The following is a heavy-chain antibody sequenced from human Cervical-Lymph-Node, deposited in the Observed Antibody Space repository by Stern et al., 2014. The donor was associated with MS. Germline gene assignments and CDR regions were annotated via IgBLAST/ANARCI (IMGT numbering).Heavy chain of an antibody. CDR3: ARGGITGTTSFDY. CDR1: GYTFTSFD. J-gene: IGHJ4*02. V-gene: IGHV1-8*01. CDR2: MNPNSGNT. Sequence: VQLVESGAEVRKPGASMKVSCKASGYTFTSFDIHWVRQATGQGLEWMGWMNPNSGNTVYAHKFQGRVTMPRNTSISTAYMELSSLRSEDTAVYYCARGGITGTTSFDYWGQGTLVTVSS. D-gene: IGHD1-7*01.